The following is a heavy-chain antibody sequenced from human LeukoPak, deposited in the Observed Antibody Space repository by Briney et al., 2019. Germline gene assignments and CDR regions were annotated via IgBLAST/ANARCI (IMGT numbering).Heavy chain of an antibody. CDR3: ARIRDSSGYPSYFGMDV. V-gene: IGHV3-21*01. CDR1: GFTFTSYT. D-gene: IGHD3-22*01. Sequence: GGSLRLSCAASGFTFTSYTMNWVRQAPGKGLEWVASISSSTTYIYYADSVRGRFTISRDNAKYSLYLQMNSLRAEDTAVYYCARIRDSSGYPSYFGMDVWGQGTTVTVSS. J-gene: IGHJ6*02. CDR2: ISSSTTYI.